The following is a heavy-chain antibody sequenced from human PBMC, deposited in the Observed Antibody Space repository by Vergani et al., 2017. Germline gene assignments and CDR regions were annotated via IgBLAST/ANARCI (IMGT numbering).Heavy chain of an antibody. CDR2: IYSGGST. V-gene: IGHV3-66*01. CDR1: GFTVSSNY. Sequence: EVQLVESGGGLVQPGGSLRLSCAASGFTVSSNYMSWVRQAPGKGLEWVSVIYSGGSTYYADSVKGSFTISRDNSKNTLYLQMNSLRAEDTAVYYCARGGSYSSSSGAWYWGRGTLVTVSS. D-gene: IGHD6-6*01. CDR3: ARGGSYSSSSGAWY. J-gene: IGHJ4*02.